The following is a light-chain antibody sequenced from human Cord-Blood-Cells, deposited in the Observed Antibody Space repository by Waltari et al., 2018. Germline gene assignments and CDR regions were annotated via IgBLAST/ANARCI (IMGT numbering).Light chain of an antibody. CDR2: EVS. J-gene: IGLJ3*02. V-gene: IGLV2-14*01. CDR3: SSYTSSSTLEV. CDR1: HSDVGGYNY. Sequence: QSALTQPASVSGSPGQSTTISCPGTHSDVGGYNYVPWYQQHPGKAPKLMIYEVSNRPSGVSNRFSGSKSGNTASLTISGLQAEDEADYYCSSYTSSSTLEVFGGGTKLTVL.